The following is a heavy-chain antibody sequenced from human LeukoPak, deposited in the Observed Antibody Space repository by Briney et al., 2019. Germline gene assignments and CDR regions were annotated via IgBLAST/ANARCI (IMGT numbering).Heavy chain of an antibody. Sequence: SVKVSCKASGCTFSSYAISWVRQAPGQGLEWMGGIIPIFGTANYAQKFQGRVTITADESTSTAYMELSSLRSEDTAVYYCAAGVTVTTPFDYWGQGTLVTVSS. V-gene: IGHV1-69*13. CDR2: IIPIFGTA. CDR1: GCTFSSYA. CDR3: AAGVTVTTPFDY. D-gene: IGHD4-17*01. J-gene: IGHJ4*02.